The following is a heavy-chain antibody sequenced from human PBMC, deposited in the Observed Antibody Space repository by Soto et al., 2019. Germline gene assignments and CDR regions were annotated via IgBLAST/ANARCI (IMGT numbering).Heavy chain of an antibody. V-gene: IGHV1-2*04. D-gene: IGHD6-19*01. CDR3: ATSRVSIAVAGETEYYFDY. J-gene: IGHJ4*02. CDR1: GYTFTGYY. CDR2: INPNSGGT. Sequence: QVQLVQSGAEVKKPGASVKVSCKASGYTFTGYYMHWVRQAPGQGLEWMGWINPNSGGTNYAQKFQGWVTMTRDMSISTAYMELSRLRSDDTAVYYCATSRVSIAVAGETEYYFDYWGQGTLVTVSS.